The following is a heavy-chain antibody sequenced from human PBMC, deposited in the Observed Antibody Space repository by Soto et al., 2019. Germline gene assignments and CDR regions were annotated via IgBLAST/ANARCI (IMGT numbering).Heavy chain of an antibody. Sequence: PGGSLRLSCAASGFTFSSYGMHWVRQAPGKGLEWVAVIWYDGSNKYYADSVKGRFTISRDNSKNTLYLQMNSLRAEDTAVYYCARDALPFGGVIEGNWYFDLWGRGTLVTVSS. V-gene: IGHV3-33*01. CDR1: GFTFSSYG. CDR2: IWYDGSNK. D-gene: IGHD3-16*02. J-gene: IGHJ2*01. CDR3: ARDALPFGGVIEGNWYFDL.